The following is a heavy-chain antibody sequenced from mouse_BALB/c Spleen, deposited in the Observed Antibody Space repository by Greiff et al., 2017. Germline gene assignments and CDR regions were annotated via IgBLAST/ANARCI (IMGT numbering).Heavy chain of an antibody. J-gene: IGHJ4*01. CDR1: GFTFSNYW. Sequence: EVKLMESGGGLVQPGGSMKLSCVASGFTFSNYWMNWVRQSPEKGLEWVAEIRLKSNNYATHYAESVKGRFTISRDDSKSSVYLQMNNLRAEDTGIYYCAYYRYLYYYAMDYWGQGTSVTVSS. CDR2: IRLKSNNYAT. V-gene: IGHV6-6*02. CDR3: AYYRYLYYYAMDY. D-gene: IGHD2-14*01.